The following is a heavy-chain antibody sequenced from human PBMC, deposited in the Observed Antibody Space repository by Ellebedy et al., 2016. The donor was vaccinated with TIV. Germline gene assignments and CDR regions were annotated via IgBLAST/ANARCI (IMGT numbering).Heavy chain of an antibody. V-gene: IGHV4-34*01. CDR2: INHSGST. J-gene: IGHJ4*02. Sequence: SQTLSLTXAVYGGSFSGYYWSWIRQPPGKGLEWIGEINHSGSTNYNPSLKSRVTISVDTSKNQFSLKLSSVTAADTAVYYCARGTRWIQLWSWGQGTLVTVSS. D-gene: IGHD5-18*01. CDR3: ARGTRWIQLWS. CDR1: GGSFSGYY.